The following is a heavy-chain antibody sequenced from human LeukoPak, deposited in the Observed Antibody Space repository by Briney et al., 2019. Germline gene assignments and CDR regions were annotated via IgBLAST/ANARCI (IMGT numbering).Heavy chain of an antibody. CDR2: IRYDGSNK. V-gene: IGHV3-30*02. CDR3: AEDLGYGIVGATLDY. J-gene: IGHJ4*02. CDR1: GFTFSSYG. D-gene: IGHD1-26*01. Sequence: GGSLRLSCAASGFTFSSYGMHWVRQAPGKGLEWVAFIRYDGSNKYYADSVKGRFTISRDNSKNTLYLQMNSLRAEDTAVYYCAEDLGYGIVGATLDYWGQGTLVTVSS.